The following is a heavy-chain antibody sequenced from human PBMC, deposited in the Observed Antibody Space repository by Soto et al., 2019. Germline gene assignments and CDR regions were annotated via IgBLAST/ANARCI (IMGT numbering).Heavy chain of an antibody. J-gene: IGHJ4*02. CDR2: ISAYNGNT. CDR1: GYTFTSYG. CDR3: ARVWGRYYGSGSSLYYY. V-gene: IGHV1-18*01. Sequence: ASVKVSCKASGYTFTSYGISWVRQAPGQGLEWMGWISAYNGNTNYAQKLQGRVTMTTDTSTSTAYMELRSLRSDDTAVYYCARVWGRYYGSGSSLYYYWGQGTLVTVSS. D-gene: IGHD3-10*01.